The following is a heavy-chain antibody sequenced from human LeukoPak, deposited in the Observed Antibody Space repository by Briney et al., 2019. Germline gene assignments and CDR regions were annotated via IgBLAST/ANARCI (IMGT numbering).Heavy chain of an antibody. J-gene: IGHJ4*02. D-gene: IGHD2-21*02. CDR2: ISSSSSYT. Sequence: GGSLRLSCAASGFTFSDYYMSWIRQAPGKGLEWVSYISSSSSYTNYADSVKGRFTISRDNAKNSLYLQMNSLRAEGTAVYYCARDRGSAYCGGDCYPRYFDYWGQGTLVTVSS. CDR3: ARDRGSAYCGGDCYPRYFDY. V-gene: IGHV3-11*05. CDR1: GFTFSDYY.